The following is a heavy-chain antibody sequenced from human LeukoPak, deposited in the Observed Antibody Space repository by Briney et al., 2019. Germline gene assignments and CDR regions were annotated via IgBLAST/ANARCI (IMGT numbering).Heavy chain of an antibody. CDR3: ARAEFTVVRGVIIDY. J-gene: IGHJ4*02. Sequence: SETLSLTCTVSGGSISSGGYYWSWIRQPPGKGLEWIGYIYHSGSTYYNPSLKSRVTISVDRSKNQFSLKLSSVTAADTAVYYCARAEFTVVRGVIIDYWGQGTLVTVSS. CDR2: IYHSGST. V-gene: IGHV4-30-2*01. D-gene: IGHD3-10*01. CDR1: GGSISSGGYY.